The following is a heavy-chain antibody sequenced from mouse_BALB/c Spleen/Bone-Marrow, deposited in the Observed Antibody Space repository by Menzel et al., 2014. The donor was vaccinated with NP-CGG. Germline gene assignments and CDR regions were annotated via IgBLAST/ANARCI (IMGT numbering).Heavy chain of an antibody. J-gene: IGHJ2*01. D-gene: IGHD2-12*01. CDR2: IHPNSGNT. Sequence: QVQLQQSGSVLVRPGASVKLSCKASGYTFTSSWMHWAKQRPGQGLEWIGEIHPNSGNTNYNEKFKVKATLTVDTSSSTAFVNLSSMTSEDSAVYYCARHHSYAYYFDYWGQGTPLTVSS. CDR3: ARHHSYAYYFDY. CDR1: GYTFTSSW. V-gene: IGHV1S130*01.